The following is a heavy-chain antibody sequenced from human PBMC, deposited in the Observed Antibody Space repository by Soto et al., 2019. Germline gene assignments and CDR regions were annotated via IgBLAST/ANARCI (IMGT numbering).Heavy chain of an antibody. CDR2: IYYSGST. CDR3: ARVPYGSGSKYYYGMDV. CDR1: GVPIDQYY. J-gene: IGHJ6*02. D-gene: IGHD3-10*01. Sequence: SETLSLTCHVSGVPIDQYYWTWIRQPPGKGLEWIGYIYYSGSTNYNPSLKSRVTISVDTSKNQFSLKLSSVTAADTAVYYCARVPYGSGSKYYYGMDVWGQGTTVTVSS. V-gene: IGHV4-59*01.